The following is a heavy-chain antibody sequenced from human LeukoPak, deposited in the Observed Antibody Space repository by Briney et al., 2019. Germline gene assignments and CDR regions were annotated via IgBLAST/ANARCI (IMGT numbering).Heavy chain of an antibody. V-gene: IGHV3-30*18. J-gene: IGHJ4*02. CDR2: ISYDGSNK. D-gene: IGHD3-10*01. Sequence: PGGSLRLSCAASGFTFSSYGMHWVRQAPGKGLEWVAVISYDGSNKYYADSVKGRFTISRDNSKNTLYLQMNSLRAEDTAVYYCAKEERVLLWFGELFHFDYWGQGTLVTVSS. CDR3: AKEERVLLWFGELFHFDY. CDR1: GFTFSSYG.